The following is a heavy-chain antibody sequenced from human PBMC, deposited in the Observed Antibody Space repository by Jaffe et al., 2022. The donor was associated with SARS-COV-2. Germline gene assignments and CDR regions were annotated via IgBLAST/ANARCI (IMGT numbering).Heavy chain of an antibody. D-gene: IGHD6-13*01. CDR1: GFTFSYYG. V-gene: IGHV3-30*18. Sequence: QVQLVESGGGVVQPGRSLRLSCAASGFTFSYYGMHWVRQAPGKGLEWVAAMSHDGRNKNYADSVKGRFTISRDNSKNTLYLQMNSLGPEDTAVYYCAKDMRDISWCGLDVWGQGTTVTVSS. CDR2: MSHDGRNK. CDR3: AKDMRDISWCGLDV. J-gene: IGHJ6*02.